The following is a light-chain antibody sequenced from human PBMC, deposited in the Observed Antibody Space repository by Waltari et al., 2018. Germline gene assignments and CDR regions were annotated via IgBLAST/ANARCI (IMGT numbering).Light chain of an antibody. J-gene: IGKJ4*01. Sequence: CRDSQSISKWLAWYQQKPGKAPKLLSYKASTLESGVPSRFSGSGSGTEFTLTISSLQPEDFATYYCQQYNSYSLLSFGGGTKVEIK. CDR2: KAS. V-gene: IGKV1-5*03. CDR1: QSISKW. CDR3: QQYNSYSLLS.